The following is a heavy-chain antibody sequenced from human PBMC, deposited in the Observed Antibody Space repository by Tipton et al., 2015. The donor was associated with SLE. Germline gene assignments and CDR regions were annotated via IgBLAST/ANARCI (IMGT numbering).Heavy chain of an antibody. J-gene: IGHJ4*02. Sequence: GASISDSSYFWAWIRQPPGEGLHWIGSIHYSGTSYYNPSLNSRVTMSADTSKNQFSLKLSSLTAADTAVYYCARLLVAAATPRYYFDYWGQGTLVTVSS. D-gene: IGHD2-15*01. CDR2: IHYSGTS. V-gene: IGHV4-39*01. CDR1: GASISDSSYF. CDR3: ARLLVAAATPRYYFDY.